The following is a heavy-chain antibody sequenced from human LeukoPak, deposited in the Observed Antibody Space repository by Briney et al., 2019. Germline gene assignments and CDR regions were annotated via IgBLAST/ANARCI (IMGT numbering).Heavy chain of an antibody. CDR1: GGSISSYY. D-gene: IGHD3-22*01. V-gene: IGHV4-59*01. CDR3: ARADYYDSSGYHYYYYMDV. J-gene: IGHJ6*03. Sequence: PSETLSLTCTVSGGSISSYYWSWIRQPPGKGLEWIGYIYYSGSTNYNPSLKSRVTISVDTSKNQFSLKLSSVTAADTAVYYCARADYYDSSGYHYYYYMDVWGKGTTVTISS. CDR2: IYYSGST.